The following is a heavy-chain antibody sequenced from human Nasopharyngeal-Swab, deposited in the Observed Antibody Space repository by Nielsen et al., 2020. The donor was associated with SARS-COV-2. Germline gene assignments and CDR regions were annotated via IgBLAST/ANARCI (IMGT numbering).Heavy chain of an antibody. CDR2: IFVSDSDT. CDR3: ARHATPAISWESFDI. J-gene: IGHJ3*02. D-gene: IGHD6-13*01. V-gene: IGHV5-51*01. Sequence: GESLKISCQGSGYYFADHWIAWVRQMPGKGLEWLGIIFVSDSDTRYSPSFQGQVTISADKSVSIAYLQFGSLKASDTAMYYCARHATPAISWESFDIWGHGTTVSVSS. CDR1: GYYFADHW.